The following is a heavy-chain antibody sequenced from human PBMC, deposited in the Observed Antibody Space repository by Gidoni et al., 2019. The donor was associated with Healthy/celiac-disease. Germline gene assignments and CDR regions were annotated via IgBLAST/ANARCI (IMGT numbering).Heavy chain of an antibody. J-gene: IGHJ5*02. CDR3: ARGPYSSGWYGANWFDP. Sequence: QVQLVESGGGLVKPGGSLRLSCAASGFTFRDYYMSWIRQAPGKGLEWVSYISSSSSYTNYADSVKGRFTISRDNAKNSLYLQMNSLRAEDTAVYYCARGPYSSGWYGANWFDPWGQGTLVTVSS. V-gene: IGHV3-11*06. CDR1: GFTFRDYY. CDR2: ISSSSSYT. D-gene: IGHD6-19*01.